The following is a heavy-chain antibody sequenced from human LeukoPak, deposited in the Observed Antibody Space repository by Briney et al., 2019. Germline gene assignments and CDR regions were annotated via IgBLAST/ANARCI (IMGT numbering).Heavy chain of an antibody. Sequence: SETLSLTCAVYGGSFSGYYWSWIRQPPGKGLEWIGEINHSGSTNHNPSLKSRVTISVATSKNPFSLKLSSVTAADTAVYYCARGHPTYYDFWSAQGWFDPWGQGTLVTVSS. CDR2: INHSGST. CDR1: GGSFSGYY. V-gene: IGHV4-34*01. J-gene: IGHJ5*02. CDR3: ARGHPTYYDFWSAQGWFDP. D-gene: IGHD3-3*01.